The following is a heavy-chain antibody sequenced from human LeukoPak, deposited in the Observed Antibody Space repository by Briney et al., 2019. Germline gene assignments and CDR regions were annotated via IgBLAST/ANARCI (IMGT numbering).Heavy chain of an antibody. CDR1: GGTFSSYA. J-gene: IGHJ4*02. CDR3: ARGVPFGVVYYFDY. V-gene: IGHV1-69*04. Sequence: ASVKVSCKASGGTFSSYAISWVRQAPGQGLEWMGRIIPILGIANYAQKFQGRVTITADKSTSTAYMELSSLRSEDTAVYYCARGVPFGVVYYFDYWGQGTLVTVSS. D-gene: IGHD3-3*01. CDR2: IIPILGIA.